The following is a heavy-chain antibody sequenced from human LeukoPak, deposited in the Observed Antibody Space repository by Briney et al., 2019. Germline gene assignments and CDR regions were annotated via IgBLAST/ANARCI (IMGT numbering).Heavy chain of an antibody. CDR3: ARVGCSGGSCEFDY. Sequence: PGGSLRLSCASSGFSVSNNYMNWVRQAPGKGLEWVSVIYSGGSTYYADSVKGRFTISRDDSENTVYLQIHSLRGEDTAVYYCARVGCSGGSCEFDYWGQGTLVTVSS. CDR2: IYSGGST. V-gene: IGHV3-66*02. D-gene: IGHD2-15*01. J-gene: IGHJ4*02. CDR1: GFSVSNNY.